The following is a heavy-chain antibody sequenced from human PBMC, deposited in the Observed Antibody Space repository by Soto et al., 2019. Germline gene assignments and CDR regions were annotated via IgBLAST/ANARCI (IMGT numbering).Heavy chain of an antibody. V-gene: IGHV6-1*01. CDR3: ARGIAAAGTFAENWFDP. Sequence: SQTLSLTCAISGDSVSSNSAAWNWIRQSPSRGLEWLGRTYYRSKWYNDYAVSVKSRITINPDTSKNQFSLKLSSVTAADTAVYYCARGIAAAGTFAENWFDPWGQGTLVTVSS. D-gene: IGHD6-13*01. CDR1: GDSVSSNSAA. CDR2: TYYRSKWYN. J-gene: IGHJ5*02.